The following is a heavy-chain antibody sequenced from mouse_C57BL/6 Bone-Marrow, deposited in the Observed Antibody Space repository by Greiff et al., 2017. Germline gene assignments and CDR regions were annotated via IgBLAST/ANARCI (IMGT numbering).Heavy chain of an antibody. J-gene: IGHJ2*01. CDR3: ARLTGTGYYFDY. V-gene: IGHV1-77*01. D-gene: IGHD4-1*01. CDR1: GYTFTDYY. CDR2: LGPGSGST. Sequence: VKLMESGAELVKPGASVKISCKASGYTFTDYYINWVKQRPGQGLEWIGKLGPGSGSTYYNEKFKGKATLTADKSSSTAYMQLSSLTSEDSAVYFCARLTGTGYYFDYWGQGTTLTVSS.